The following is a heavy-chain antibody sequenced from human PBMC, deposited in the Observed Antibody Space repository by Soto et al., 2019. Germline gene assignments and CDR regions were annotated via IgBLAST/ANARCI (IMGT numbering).Heavy chain of an antibody. CDR2: ISSSRSYI. J-gene: IGHJ5*02. CDR3: ARDLDSGSGPGDQNWFDP. V-gene: IGHV3-21*01. D-gene: IGHD3-10*01. CDR1: GFTFSSYS. Sequence: EVQLVESGGGLVKPGGSLRLSCAASGFTFSSYSMNWVRQAPGKGLEWVSSISSSRSYIYYAASEKGRFSISSDNAKNSLYLQMNSLRAEDTPVYYCARDLDSGSGPGDQNWFDPWGQGTLVTVS.